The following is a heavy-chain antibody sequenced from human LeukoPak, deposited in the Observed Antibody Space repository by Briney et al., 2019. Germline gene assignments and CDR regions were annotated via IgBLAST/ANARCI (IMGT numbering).Heavy chain of an antibody. Sequence: TGGSLRLSCAASGFTFSSYGMHWVRQAPGKGLEWVAFIRYDGSNKYYADSVKGRFTISRDNSKNTLYLQMNSLRAEDTAVYYCAKDSTIIVGATFIDYWGQGTLVTVSS. J-gene: IGHJ4*02. CDR2: IRYDGSNK. CDR3: AKDSTIIVGATFIDY. D-gene: IGHD1-26*01. CDR1: GFTFSSYG. V-gene: IGHV3-30*02.